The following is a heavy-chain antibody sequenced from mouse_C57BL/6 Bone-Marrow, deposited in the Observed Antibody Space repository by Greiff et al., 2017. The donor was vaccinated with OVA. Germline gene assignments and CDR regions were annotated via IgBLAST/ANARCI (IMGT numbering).Heavy chain of an antibody. CDR1: GFTFSSYG. CDR3: ARPLYYYGSSPYYFDY. D-gene: IGHD1-1*01. Sequence: DVKLVESGGDLVKPGGSLKLSCAASGFTFSSYGMSWVRQTPDKRLEWVATISSGGSYTYYPDSVKGRFTISRDNAKNTLYLQMSSLKSEDTAMYYCARPLYYYGSSPYYFDYWGQGTTLTVSS. V-gene: IGHV5-6*02. CDR2: ISSGGSYT. J-gene: IGHJ2*01.